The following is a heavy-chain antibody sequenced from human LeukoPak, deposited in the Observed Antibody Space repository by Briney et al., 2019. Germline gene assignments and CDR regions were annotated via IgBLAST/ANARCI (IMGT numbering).Heavy chain of an antibody. Sequence: GGSLRLSCAASGFTVSSNYMSWVRQAPGKGLECVSVLYSGGSIYYAESVKGRFTISRDNSRNTLYLQMNSLRAEDTAVYYCARGTYYDSSGYHFDYWGQGTLVTVSS. V-gene: IGHV3-53*01. J-gene: IGHJ4*02. CDR2: LYSGGSI. CDR1: GFTVSSNY. CDR3: ARGTYYDSSGYHFDY. D-gene: IGHD3-22*01.